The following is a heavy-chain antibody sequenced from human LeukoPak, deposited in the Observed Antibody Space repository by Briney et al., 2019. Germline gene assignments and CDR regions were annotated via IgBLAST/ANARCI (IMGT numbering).Heavy chain of an antibody. CDR2: MNIDGSEK. D-gene: IGHD2-15*01. Sequence: GGSLRLSCAASGFTFSNYWMGWVRQAPGKRLEWVANMNIDGSEKYYADSVKSRFSISRDNAKNTLYLQMNSLRAEDTAVYYCARVRRGYCSGGSCTRGYYYYGMDVWGQGTTVTVSS. CDR3: ARVRRGYCSGGSCTRGYYYYGMDV. CDR1: GFTFSNYW. J-gene: IGHJ6*02. V-gene: IGHV3-7*01.